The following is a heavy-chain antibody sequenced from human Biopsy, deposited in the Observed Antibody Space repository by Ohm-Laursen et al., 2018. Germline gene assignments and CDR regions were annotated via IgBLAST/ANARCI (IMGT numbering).Heavy chain of an antibody. V-gene: IGHV1-2*02. Sequence: GASVKVSCKASGFSFTGYYIHWVRQAPGQGLEWMGLISPKSGDTNYAHKFQGNITMTRDTSMSTAYTEMSRLRCDDTAVYYCALQSVAQMKNFDYWGQGTLVTVSS. D-gene: IGHD6-19*01. CDR2: ISPKSGDT. CDR3: ALQSVAQMKNFDY. J-gene: IGHJ4*02. CDR1: GFSFTGYY.